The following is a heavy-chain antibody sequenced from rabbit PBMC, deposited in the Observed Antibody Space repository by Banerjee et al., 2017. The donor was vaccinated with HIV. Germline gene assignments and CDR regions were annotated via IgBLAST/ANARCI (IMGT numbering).Heavy chain of an antibody. CDR3: ARDRAMNDGYSFNL. CDR1: GFDISSYNM. CDR2: INTGGSA. J-gene: IGHJ4*01. V-gene: IGHV1S45*01. D-gene: IGHD1-1*01. Sequence: QEQLKETGGGLVQPEGSLTLTCKASGFDISSYNMQWVRQSPGKGLESIGFINTGGSAYYTSWAKGRFTISKTSSTTVTLQMTSLTAADTATYFCARDRAMNDGYSFNLWGPGTLVTVS.